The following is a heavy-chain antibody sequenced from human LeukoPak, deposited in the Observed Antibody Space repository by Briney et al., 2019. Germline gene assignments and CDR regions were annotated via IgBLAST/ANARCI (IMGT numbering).Heavy chain of an antibody. D-gene: IGHD3-10*01. V-gene: IGHV3-30*02. Sequence: PGGSLRLSCAASGFTFSSYGMHWVRQAPGKGLEWVAFIRYDGSNKYYADSVKGRFTTSRDNSKNTLYLQMNSLRAEDTAVYYCAKVKVGPMVRGVIFDYWGQGTLVTVSS. CDR3: AKVKVGPMVRGVIFDY. CDR2: IRYDGSNK. J-gene: IGHJ4*02. CDR1: GFTFSSYG.